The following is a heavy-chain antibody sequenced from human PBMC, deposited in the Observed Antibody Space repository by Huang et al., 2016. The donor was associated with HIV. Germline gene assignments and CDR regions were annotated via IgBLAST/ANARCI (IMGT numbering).Heavy chain of an antibody. CDR3: ARMFKYDSGGYWGNDAFDI. J-gene: IGHJ3*02. CDR1: GGSFSGHY. CDR2: ISDSGST. V-gene: IGHV4-34*02. D-gene: IGHD3-22*01. Sequence: QVQLQQWGAELLKPSETLSLTCAVSGGSFSGHYWTWIRQPPGRGLGWIGEISDSGSTTYTPSLKRRVTISGDTSQSQFSLKLNSVTAADTAIYYCARMFKYDSGGYWGNDAFDIWGQGTMVTVSS.